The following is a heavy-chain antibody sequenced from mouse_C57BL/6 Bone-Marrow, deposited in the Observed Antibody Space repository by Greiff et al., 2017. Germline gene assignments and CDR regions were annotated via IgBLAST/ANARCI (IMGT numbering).Heavy chain of an antibody. V-gene: IGHV8-8*01. Sequence: QVTLKVSGPGILQPSPTLSLTCSFSGFSLTTFGMGVGWIRQPSGKGLDWLAHIWWDDDKYYNPALKSRLTISKDTSKNQVFLKIANGDTADTATDYYARVGTAREAMDYWGKGTSVTVSS. CDR1: GFSLTTFGMG. D-gene: IGHD3-2*01. CDR3: ARVGTAREAMDY. J-gene: IGHJ4*01. CDR2: IWWDDDK.